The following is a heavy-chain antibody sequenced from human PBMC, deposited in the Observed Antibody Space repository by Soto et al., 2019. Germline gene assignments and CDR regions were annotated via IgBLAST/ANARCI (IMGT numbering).Heavy chain of an antibody. CDR2: INPFDGSR. V-gene: IGHV1-46*03. Sequence: ASVKVSCKASGYTFTSYYMHWVRQAPGQGLEWMGWINPFDGSRMFAQSFQGRVTFTRDTSTSTVYIELSGLRSDDTAVYYCSRVDPGETSPFDHWGQGTLVTVSS. CDR1: GYTFTSYY. CDR3: SRVDPGETSPFDH. J-gene: IGHJ4*02. D-gene: IGHD3-10*01.